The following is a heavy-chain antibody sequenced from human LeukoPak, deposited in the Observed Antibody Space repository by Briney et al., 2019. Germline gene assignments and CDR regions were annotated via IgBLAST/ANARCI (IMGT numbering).Heavy chain of an antibody. Sequence: SETLSLTCTVSGGSISSSSYYWGWIRQPPGKGLEWIGSIYYSGSTYYNPSLKSRVTISVDTSKNQFSLKLSSVTAADTAVYYCASTVRYDILTGYFRAGDDAFDIWGQGTMVTVSS. CDR2: IYYSGST. J-gene: IGHJ3*02. D-gene: IGHD3-9*01. V-gene: IGHV4-39*01. CDR3: ASTVRYDILTGYFRAGDDAFDI. CDR1: GGSISSSSYY.